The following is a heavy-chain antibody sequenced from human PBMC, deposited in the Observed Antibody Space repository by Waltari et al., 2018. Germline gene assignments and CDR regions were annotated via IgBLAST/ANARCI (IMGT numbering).Heavy chain of an antibody. D-gene: IGHD6-13*01. CDR2: INHSGST. CDR3: ARLRGYSSSWILGPYYMDV. Sequence: QVQLQQWGAGLLKPSETLSLTCAVYGGSFSGYYWSWIRQPPGKGLEWIGEINHSGSTNYTPPLKSRVTISVDTSKNQFSLKLSSVTASDTAVYYCARLRGYSSSWILGPYYMDVWGKGTTVIISS. V-gene: IGHV4-34*01. CDR1: GGSFSGYY. J-gene: IGHJ6*03.